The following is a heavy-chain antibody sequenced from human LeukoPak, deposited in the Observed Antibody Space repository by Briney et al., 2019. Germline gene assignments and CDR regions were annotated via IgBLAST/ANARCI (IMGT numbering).Heavy chain of an antibody. CDR1: GYTFPSYF. D-gene: IGHD6-6*01. CDR2: INPTGGST. CDR3: ARTAARRFDY. V-gene: IGHV1-46*01. Sequence: GASVKVSCKASGYTFPSYFMHWVRQAPGQGLEWMGIINPTGGSTTYAQKFQGRVTMTRDTSTSTVYMELSSLRPDDTAVYYCARTAARRFDYWGQGTLVTVSS. J-gene: IGHJ4*02.